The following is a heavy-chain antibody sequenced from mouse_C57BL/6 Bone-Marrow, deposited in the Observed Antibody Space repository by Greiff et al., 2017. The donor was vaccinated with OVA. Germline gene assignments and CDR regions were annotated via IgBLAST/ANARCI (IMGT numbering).Heavy chain of an antibody. CDR1: GFTFTDYY. CDR3: ARSYYGSPYAMDY. D-gene: IGHD1-1*01. CDR2: VYPYNGGT. Sequence: DVKLVESGPVLVKPGPSVKISCKASGFTFTDYYMHWVKQSHGKSLEWIGLVYPYNGGTSYNQKFKGKATLTVDTSSSTAYMELNSLTSEDSAVYFCARSYYGSPYAMDYWGHGTSVTVSS. J-gene: IGHJ4*01. V-gene: IGHV1-36*01.